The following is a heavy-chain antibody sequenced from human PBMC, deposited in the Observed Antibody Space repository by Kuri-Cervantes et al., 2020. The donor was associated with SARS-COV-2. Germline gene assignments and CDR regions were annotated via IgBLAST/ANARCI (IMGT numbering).Heavy chain of an antibody. D-gene: IGHD6-13*01. CDR3: AKDAGYSSSWYVGGSIWFDP. J-gene: IGHJ5*02. Sequence: GGSLRLSCAASGFTFSSYWMHWVRQAPGKGLVWVSAISGSGGSTYYADSVKGRFTISRDNSKNTLYLQMNSLRAEDTAVYYCAKDAGYSSSWYVGGSIWFDPWGQGTLVTVSS. CDR2: ISGSGGST. CDR1: GFTFSSYW. V-gene: IGHV3-23*01.